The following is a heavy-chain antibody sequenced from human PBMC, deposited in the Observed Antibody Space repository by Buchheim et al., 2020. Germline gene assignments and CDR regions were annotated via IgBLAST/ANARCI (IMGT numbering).Heavy chain of an antibody. CDR3: ARETTGGGWFDP. CDR2: IYYNGST. CDR1: GASITSGDYS. J-gene: IGHJ5*02. D-gene: IGHD1-1*01. V-gene: IGHV4-30-2*01. Sequence: QLQLQESGSGLVKPSQTLSLTCVVSGASITSGDYSWNWIRQPPGKGLEWIAYIYYNGSTLYNPSLRSRVTTSIDGSTTQFSLKLSSVTTADTAVYYCARETTGGGWFDPWGQGTL.